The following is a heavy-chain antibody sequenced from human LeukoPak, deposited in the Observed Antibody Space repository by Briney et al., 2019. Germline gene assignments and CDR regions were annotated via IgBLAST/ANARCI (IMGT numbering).Heavy chain of an antibody. CDR2: IYHSGRS. D-gene: IGHD4-17*01. J-gene: IGHJ6*02. V-gene: IGHV4-4*02. CDR1: GGSISSSNW. CDR3: VRYPDYGAGAKMDV. Sequence: PSETLSLTCGVSGGSISSSNWWSWVRQPPGKGLEWIGQIYHSGRSNYNPSLKSRVSISVDKSKNQSSLRLSSVTAADTAVHYCVRYPDYGAGAKMDVWGQGTTVTVFS.